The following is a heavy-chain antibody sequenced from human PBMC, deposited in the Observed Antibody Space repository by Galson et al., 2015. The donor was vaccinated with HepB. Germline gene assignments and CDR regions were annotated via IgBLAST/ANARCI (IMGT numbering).Heavy chain of an antibody. V-gene: IGHV1-69*13. D-gene: IGHD3-22*01. CDR1: GGTFSSYA. Sequence: SVKVSCKASGGTFSSYAISWVRQAPGQGLEWMGGIIPIFGTANYAQKFQGRVTITADESTSTAYMELSSLRSEDTAVYYCARDRGHYDSSGCFDYWGQGTLVTVSS. CDR2: IIPIFGTA. J-gene: IGHJ4*02. CDR3: ARDRGHYDSSGCFDY.